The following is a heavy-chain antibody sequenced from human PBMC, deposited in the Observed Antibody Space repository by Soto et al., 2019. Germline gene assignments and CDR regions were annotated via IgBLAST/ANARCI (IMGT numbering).Heavy chain of an antibody. CDR3: ARVPPGYGDYMHNWFDP. Sequence: ASVKVSCKASGYTFTGYYMHWVRQAPGQGLEWMGWINPNSGGTNYAQKFQGRVTMTRDTSISTAHMELSRLRSDDTAVYYCARVPPGYGDYMHNWFDPWGQGTLVTVSS. CDR2: INPNSGGT. D-gene: IGHD4-17*01. CDR1: GYTFTGYY. V-gene: IGHV1-2*02. J-gene: IGHJ5*02.